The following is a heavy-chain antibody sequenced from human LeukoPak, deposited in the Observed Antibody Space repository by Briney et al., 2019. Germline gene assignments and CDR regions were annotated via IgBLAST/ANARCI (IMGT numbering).Heavy chain of an antibody. Sequence: SETLSLTCTVSGGSISSGGYYWSWIRQPPGKGLEWIGEINHSGSTNYNPSLKSRVTISVDTSKNQLSLKLSSVTAADTAVYYCARGTRHVLRFLEWLSSIQHWGQGTLVTVSS. CDR3: ARGTRHVLRFLEWLSSIQH. CDR1: GGSISSGGYY. CDR2: INHSGST. D-gene: IGHD3-3*01. J-gene: IGHJ1*01. V-gene: IGHV4-39*07.